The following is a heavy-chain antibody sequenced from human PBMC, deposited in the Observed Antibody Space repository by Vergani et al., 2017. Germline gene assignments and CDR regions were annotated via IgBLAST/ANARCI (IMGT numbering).Heavy chain of an antibody. J-gene: IGHJ4*02. CDR3: ARGTAMGD. CDR1: GFTFSSYA. Sequence: EVQLVESGGGLVQPGGSLRLSCAASGFTFSSYAMHWVRQAPGKGLEYVSAISSNGGSTYYANSVKGRFTISRDNSKNTLYLQMGSLRAEDMAVYYCARGTAMGDWGQGTLVTVSS. V-gene: IGHV3-64*01. D-gene: IGHD5-18*01. CDR2: ISSNGGST.